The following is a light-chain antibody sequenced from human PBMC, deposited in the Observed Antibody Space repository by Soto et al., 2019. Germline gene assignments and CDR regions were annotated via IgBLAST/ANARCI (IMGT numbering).Light chain of an antibody. CDR3: QQSDKVPQT. J-gene: IGKJ4*01. Sequence: DLPMTQSPSSLSASVGDRVTITCRASQNINRHLNWYQERPGKAPKLLISGASSLQSGVPSRFSGSGSGTDFTLTIRPLESEDFATYYCQQSDKVPQTFGGGTKIEIK. V-gene: IGKV1-39*01. CDR1: QNINRH. CDR2: GAS.